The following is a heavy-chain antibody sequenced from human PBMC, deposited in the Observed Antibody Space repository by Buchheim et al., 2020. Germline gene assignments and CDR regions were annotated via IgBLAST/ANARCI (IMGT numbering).Heavy chain of an antibody. CDR2: ISYDGSNK. CDR3: ARSTTMIAYYFDY. D-gene: IGHD3-22*01. Sequence: QVQLVESGGGVVQPGRSLRLSCAASGFTFSSYAMHWVRQAPGKGLEWVAVISYDGSNKYYADFVKGRFTISRDNSKNTLYLQMNSLRAEDTAVYYCARSTTMIAYYFDYWGQGTL. J-gene: IGHJ4*02. V-gene: IGHV3-30*04. CDR1: GFTFSSYA.